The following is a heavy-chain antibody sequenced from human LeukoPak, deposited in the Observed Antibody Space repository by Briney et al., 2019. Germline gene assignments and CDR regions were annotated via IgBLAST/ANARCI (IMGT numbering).Heavy chain of an antibody. J-gene: IGHJ5*02. V-gene: IGHV4-34*01. CDR3: ARRMRGYSYGPYNWFDP. CDR1: GGSFSGYY. D-gene: IGHD5-18*01. Sequence: PSETLSLTCAVYGGSFSGYYWSWIRQPPGKGLEWIGEINHSGSTNYNPSLKSRVTISVDTSKNQFTLKLSSVTAADTAVYYCARRMRGYSYGPYNWFDPWGQGTLVTVSS. CDR2: INHSGST.